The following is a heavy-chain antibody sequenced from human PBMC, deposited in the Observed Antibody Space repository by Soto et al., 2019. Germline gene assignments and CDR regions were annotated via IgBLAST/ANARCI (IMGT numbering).Heavy chain of an antibody. Sequence: QVQLVQSGAEVKKPGASVKVSCKASGYTFTSYGISWVRQAPGQGLEWMGWISAYNGNTNYAQKLQGRVTMTTDTPTSTADMELRSLRSDDTAVYYGASVWFGESYGMDVWGQGTTVTVSS. J-gene: IGHJ6*02. D-gene: IGHD3-10*01. CDR1: GYTFTSYG. CDR3: ASVWFGESYGMDV. V-gene: IGHV1-18*01. CDR2: ISAYNGNT.